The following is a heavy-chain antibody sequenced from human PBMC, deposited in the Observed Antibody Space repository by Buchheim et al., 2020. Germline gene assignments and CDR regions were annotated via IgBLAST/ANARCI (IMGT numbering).Heavy chain of an antibody. CDR1: GVSIDTYG. D-gene: IGHD2-2*01. CDR3: AKDRYCPSPSCPTDY. CDR2: ISNDGSTK. J-gene: IGHJ4*02. Sequence: VQLVESGGGVVQPGRSLRLSCAVSGVSIDTYGMHWVRQAPGKGLEWVAAISNDGSTKDYADSVKGRFTISRDNSKNALYLQMNSLRPEDTAVYYCAKDRYCPSPSCPTDYWGQGTL. V-gene: IGHV3-30*18.